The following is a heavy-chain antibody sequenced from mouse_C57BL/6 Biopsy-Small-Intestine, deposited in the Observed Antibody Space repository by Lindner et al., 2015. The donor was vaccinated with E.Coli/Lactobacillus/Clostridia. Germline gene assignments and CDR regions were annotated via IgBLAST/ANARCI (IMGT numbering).Heavy chain of an antibody. CDR1: GFNIKDYY. Sequence: VQLQESGAELVKPGASVKLSCTASGFNIKDYYMQWVKQRTEQGLEWIGRIDPENGETKHAPKFQGKATITADTSSNTASLQLSSLTSEDTAVFYCIRSGWGSGTMDYWGQGTSVTVSS. J-gene: IGHJ4*01. CDR3: IRSGWGSGTMDY. D-gene: IGHD3-1*01. CDR2: IDPENGET. V-gene: IGHV14-2*01.